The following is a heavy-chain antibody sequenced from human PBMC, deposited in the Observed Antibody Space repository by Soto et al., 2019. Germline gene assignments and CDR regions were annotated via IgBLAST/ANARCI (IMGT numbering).Heavy chain of an antibody. CDR3: ARVTMFRRLPNWFDP. CDR1: GYTFTSYG. V-gene: IGHV1-18*01. Sequence: ASVKVSCKASGYTFTSYGISWVRQAPGQGLEWMGWISAYNGNTNYAQKLQGRVTMTTDTSTSTAYMELRSLRSDDTAVYYCARVTMFRRLPNWFDPWGQGTLVTVSS. CDR2: ISAYNGNT. J-gene: IGHJ5*02. D-gene: IGHD3-10*01.